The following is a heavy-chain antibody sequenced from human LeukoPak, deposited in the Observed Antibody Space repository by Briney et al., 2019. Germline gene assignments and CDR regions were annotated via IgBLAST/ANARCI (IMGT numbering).Heavy chain of an antibody. Sequence: GESLKISCKGSGYSFTNYWIGWVRQMPGKGLEWMGIIYPGDSDTRYSPSFQGQVTISVDKSINTAYLQWRSLKASDTAMYYCAGRPTHYDSSGYYYGLYYFDYWGQGTLVTVSS. V-gene: IGHV5-51*01. CDR1: GYSFTNYW. CDR3: AGRPTHYDSSGYYYGLYYFDY. D-gene: IGHD3-22*01. J-gene: IGHJ4*02. CDR2: IYPGDSDT.